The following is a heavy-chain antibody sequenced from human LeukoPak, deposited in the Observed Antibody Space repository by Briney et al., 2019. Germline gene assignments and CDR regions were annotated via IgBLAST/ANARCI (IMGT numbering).Heavy chain of an antibody. CDR2: IGSSGSTI. CDR3: ARDHGDYGGHFDY. D-gene: IGHD4-17*01. CDR1: GFTFSDYY. V-gene: IGHV3-11*01. Sequence: PGGSLRLSCAASGFTFSDYYMSWIRQAPGKGPEWLSYIGSSGSTIKYTDSVKGRFTISRDNAKNSLYLQMNSLRAEDTAVYYCARDHGDYGGHFDYWGQGTLVTVSS. J-gene: IGHJ4*02.